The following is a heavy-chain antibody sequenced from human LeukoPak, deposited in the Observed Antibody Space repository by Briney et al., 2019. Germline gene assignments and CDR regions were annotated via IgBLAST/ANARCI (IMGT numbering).Heavy chain of an antibody. V-gene: IGHV4-39*01. D-gene: IGHD4-17*01. CDR1: GGSISGSSYY. Sequence: SETLSLTCTVSGGSISGSSYYWGWIRQPPGKGLEWIGDIYYSGSTNYSPSLKSRVTISVDTSHNQFSLKLSSVTAADTAVYYCARRGGGTVTTFDYWGQGTLVTVSS. CDR3: ARRGGGTVTTFDY. J-gene: IGHJ4*02. CDR2: IYYSGST.